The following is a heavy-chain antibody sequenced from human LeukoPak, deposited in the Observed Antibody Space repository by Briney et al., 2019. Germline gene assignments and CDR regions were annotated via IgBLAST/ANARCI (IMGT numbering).Heavy chain of an antibody. Sequence: GGSLRLSCAASGFTFSSYSMSWVRQAPGKGLEWVSSISTSSSYIYYADSVKGRFTISRDNAKNSLYLQMNSLRVEGTAIYYCARDPYNGAYSEGYYYYYMDVWGKGTTVTVSS. CDR1: GFTFSSYS. D-gene: IGHD1-1*01. V-gene: IGHV3-21*01. J-gene: IGHJ6*03. CDR3: ARDPYNGAYSEGYYYYYMDV. CDR2: ISTSSSYI.